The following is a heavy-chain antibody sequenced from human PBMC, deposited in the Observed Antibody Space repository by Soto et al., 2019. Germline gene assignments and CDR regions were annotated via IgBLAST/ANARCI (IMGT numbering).Heavy chain of an antibody. D-gene: IGHD3-3*01. J-gene: IGHJ4*02. CDR1: GYTFTSYA. CDR2: INAGNGNT. V-gene: IGHV1-3*01. CDR3: ARGRITIFGVVISSNFDY. Sequence: AAVKVSCKASGYTFTSYAMHWVRQAPGQRLEWMGWINAGNGNTKYSQKFQGRVTITRDTSASTAYMELSSLRSEDTAVYYCARGRITIFGVVISSNFDYWGQGTLVTVSS.